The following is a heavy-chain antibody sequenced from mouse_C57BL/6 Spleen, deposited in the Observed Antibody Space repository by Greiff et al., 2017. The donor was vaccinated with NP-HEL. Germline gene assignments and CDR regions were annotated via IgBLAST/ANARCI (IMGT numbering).Heavy chain of an antibody. CDR2: IHPNSGST. CDR3: AREGDYDDAMDY. V-gene: IGHV1-64*01. D-gene: IGHD2-4*01. CDR1: GYTFTSYW. J-gene: IGHJ4*01. Sequence: QVQLQQPGAELVKPGASVKLSCKASGYTFTSYWMHWVKQRPGQGLEWIGMIHPNSGSTNYNEKFKSKATLTVDKSSSTAYMQLSSLTSEDSAVYYCAREGDYDDAMDYWGQGTSVTVSS.